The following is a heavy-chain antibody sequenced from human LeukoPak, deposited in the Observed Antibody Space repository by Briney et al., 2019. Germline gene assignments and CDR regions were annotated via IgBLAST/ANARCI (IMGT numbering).Heavy chain of an antibody. CDR3: GREPDKFMVTWGF. D-gene: IGHD5-18*01. J-gene: IGHJ4*02. Sequence: QPGGSLRLSCAASGFSLRNYGMHWVRQAPGKGLEWVTVIWYDGTKIFYADSVKGRFTASRDNSKNMLYLQMNSLRGEDTAVYYCGREPDKFMVTWGFWGQGTLVTVSS. CDR2: IWYDGTKI. CDR1: GFSLRNYG. V-gene: IGHV3-33*01.